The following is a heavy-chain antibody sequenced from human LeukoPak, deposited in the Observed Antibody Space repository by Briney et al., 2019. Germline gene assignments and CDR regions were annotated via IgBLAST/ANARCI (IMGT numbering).Heavy chain of an antibody. CDR1: GFTFSSYA. J-gene: IGHJ4*02. Sequence: GGSLRLSCAASGFTFSSYAMSWVRQAPGKGLEWVSAISGSGGSTYYADSVKGRFTISRDNSKNTLYLQMNSLRAEDTAVYYCAKVGSPVGYYDSRAPTGDYWGQGTLVTVSS. CDR2: ISGSGGST. V-gene: IGHV3-23*01. CDR3: AKVGSPVGYYDSRAPTGDY. D-gene: IGHD3-22*01.